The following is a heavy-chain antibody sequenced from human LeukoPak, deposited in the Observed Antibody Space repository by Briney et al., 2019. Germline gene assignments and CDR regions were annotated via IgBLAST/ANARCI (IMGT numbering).Heavy chain of an antibody. Sequence: SETLSLTCTVSGGSISSYYWSWIRQPPGKGLEWIGSVYYSGTINYNPSLKGRVSISRDMSKNQFSLSLNSVNATDTAVYYCARRDYAAWFDPWGQGTLVTVSS. D-gene: IGHD4/OR15-4a*01. CDR1: GGSISSYY. V-gene: IGHV4-59*12. CDR3: ARRDYAAWFDP. CDR2: VYYSGTI. J-gene: IGHJ5*02.